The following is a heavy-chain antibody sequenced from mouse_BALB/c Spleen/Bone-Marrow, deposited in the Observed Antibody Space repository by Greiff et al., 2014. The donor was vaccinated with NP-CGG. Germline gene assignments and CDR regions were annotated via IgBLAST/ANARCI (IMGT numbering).Heavy chain of an antibody. V-gene: IGHV1-5*01. Sequence: DVQLQESGTVLARPGASVKMSCKASGYSFTSYWMHWVKQRPGQGLEWIGAAYPGNSDTTYNQKFKGKAKLTAVTSASTAYMELSSLTNEDSAVYYCTFLVKEDFAYWGQGTLVTVSA. J-gene: IGHJ3*01. CDR1: GYSFTSYW. D-gene: IGHD2-10*02. CDR2: AYPGNSDT. CDR3: TFLVKEDFAY.